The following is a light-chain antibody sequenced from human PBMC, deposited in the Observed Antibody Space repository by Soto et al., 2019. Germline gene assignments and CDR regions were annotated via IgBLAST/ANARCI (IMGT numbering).Light chain of an antibody. J-gene: IGLJ2*01. CDR1: SSDAGGYNY. CDR2: DVS. Sequence: QSALTQPASVSGSPGQSITISCTGTSSDAGGYNYVSWYQQHPGKAPKLMIYDVSNRPSGVSNRFSGSKSGNTASLTISGLQAEYEADYYCSSYTSSSTVVFGGGTKLTVL. CDR3: SSYTSSSTVV. V-gene: IGLV2-14*01.